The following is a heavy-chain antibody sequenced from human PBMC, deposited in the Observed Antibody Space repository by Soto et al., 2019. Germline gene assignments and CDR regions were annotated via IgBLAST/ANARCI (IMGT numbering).Heavy chain of an antibody. V-gene: IGHV1-46*01. CDR3: ASGSLGY. CDR2: INPTGDTT. CDR1: GYTLTNYY. D-gene: IGHD1-1*01. Sequence: QVQLVQSGAEVKKPGASVKVSCRASGYTLTNYYIHWMRQAPGHGLEWMGMINPTGDTTTYTQKFQGRVTKTRDTSRSTVYMELDSLRSGDTAIYYCASGSLGYWGQGSLVTVSS. J-gene: IGHJ4*02.